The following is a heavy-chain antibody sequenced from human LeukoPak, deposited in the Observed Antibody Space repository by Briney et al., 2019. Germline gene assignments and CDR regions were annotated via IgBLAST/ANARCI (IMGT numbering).Heavy chain of an antibody. CDR1: VYTFTSYY. CDR2: INPSGGST. D-gene: IGHD5-18*01. Sequence: ASVKVSCKASVYTFTSYYMHWVRQAPGQGLEWMGIINPSGGSTSYAQKFQGRVTMTRDTSTSTVYMELSSLRSEDTAVYYCARDLGGDTDEYYFDYWGQGTLVTVSS. J-gene: IGHJ4*02. CDR3: ARDLGGDTDEYYFDY. V-gene: IGHV1-46*01.